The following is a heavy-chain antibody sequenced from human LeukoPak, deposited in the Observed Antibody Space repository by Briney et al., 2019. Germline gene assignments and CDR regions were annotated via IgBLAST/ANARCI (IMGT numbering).Heavy chain of an antibody. CDR1: GGSISSGGYY. CDR2: IYYSGST. Sequence: SETLSLTCTVSGGSISSGGYYWSWIRQHPGKGLEWIGYIYYSGSTYYNPSLKSRVTTSVDTSKNQFSQKLSPVTAADTAVYYCARVYCSGGSCYWFDPWGQGTLVTVSS. V-gene: IGHV4-31*03. CDR3: ARVYCSGGSCYWFDP. D-gene: IGHD2-15*01. J-gene: IGHJ5*02.